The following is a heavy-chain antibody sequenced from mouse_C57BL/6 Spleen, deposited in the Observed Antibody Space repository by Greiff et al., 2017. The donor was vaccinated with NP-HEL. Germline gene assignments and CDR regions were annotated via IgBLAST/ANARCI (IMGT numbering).Heavy chain of an antibody. Sequence: EVKVEESGGGLVQPGGSLKLSCAASGFTFSDYYMYWVRQTPEKRLEWVAYISNGGGSTYYPDTVKGRYTISRDNAKNTLYLQMSRLKSEDTAMYYCARQGGAYWGQGTLVTVSA. CDR3: ARQGGAY. CDR1: GFTFSDYY. J-gene: IGHJ3*01. V-gene: IGHV5-12*01. CDR2: ISNGGGST.